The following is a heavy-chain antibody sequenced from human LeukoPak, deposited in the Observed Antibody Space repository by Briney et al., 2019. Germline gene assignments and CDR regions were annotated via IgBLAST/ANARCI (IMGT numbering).Heavy chain of an antibody. CDR2: ISYDGNNQ. CDR1: GFTFRSNA. J-gene: IGHJ4*02. CDR3: ARGQGEGGFDY. Sequence: TGGSPRLSCAASGFTFRSNAMHWVRQAPGRGLDWVAVISYDGNNQDYAESVKGRFTLSRDISKNTLYLQMNSLRPEDTAVYYCARGQGEGGFDYWGQGTLVTVSS. D-gene: IGHD1-26*01. V-gene: IGHV3-30-3*01.